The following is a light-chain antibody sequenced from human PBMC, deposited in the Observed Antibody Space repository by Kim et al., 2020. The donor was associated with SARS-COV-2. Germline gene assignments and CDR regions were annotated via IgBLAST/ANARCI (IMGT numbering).Light chain of an antibody. V-gene: IGLV3-19*01. CDR1: SLRSYY. CDR3: NSRDSNDNVV. CDR2: GKN. J-gene: IGLJ2*01. Sequence: VALGQTVTITCHGDSLRSYYATWYQQKPGQAPIVVIYGKNNRTSGTPDLFSGSCSGNTASLTITGTQAGDEADYYCNSRDSNDNVVFGGGTQLTVL.